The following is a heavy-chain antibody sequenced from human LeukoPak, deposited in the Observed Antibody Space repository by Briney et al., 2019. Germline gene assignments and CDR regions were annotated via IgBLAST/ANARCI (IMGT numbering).Heavy chain of an antibody. Sequence: ASVKVSCKASGYTFTGYYMHWVRQAPGQGLEWMGWINPNSGGTNYAQKFQGRVTMTRDTSISTAYMELSRLRSDDTAVYYCARRLEYYYDSSGYYRWVAFDIWGQGTMVTVSS. J-gene: IGHJ3*02. CDR1: GYTFTGYY. CDR3: ARRLEYYYDSSGYYRWVAFDI. D-gene: IGHD3-22*01. CDR2: INPNSGGT. V-gene: IGHV1-2*02.